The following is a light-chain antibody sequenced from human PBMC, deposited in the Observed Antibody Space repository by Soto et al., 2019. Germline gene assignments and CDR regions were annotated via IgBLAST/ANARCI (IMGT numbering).Light chain of an antibody. Sequence: QSVLTQPASVSGSPGQSITISCTGTSSDVGAYNHVSWYQQHPGKAPQLIIYEVSKRPSGPSNRFSASKSGNTASLTISGLQAEDEADYYCCSYTTSRTLVFGTGTKVTVL. CDR1: SSDVGAYNH. J-gene: IGLJ1*01. CDR2: EVS. CDR3: CSYTTSRTLV. V-gene: IGLV2-14*01.